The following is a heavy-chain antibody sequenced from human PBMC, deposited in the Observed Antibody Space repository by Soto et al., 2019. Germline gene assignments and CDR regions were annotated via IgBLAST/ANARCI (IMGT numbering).Heavy chain of an antibody. CDR1: GYTFSTYG. D-gene: IGHD2-2*01. CDR2: ISPHYENT. V-gene: IGHV1-18*04. J-gene: IGHJ4*02. Sequence: ASVKVSCKTSGYTFSTYGITWVRQAPGQGLEWMGWISPHYENTNLAQEFQGRVTMTTDTSTSTAYMELRSLRSDDTATYFCARRFSRDAYNFHYWGQGTPVPVYS. CDR3: ARRFSRDAYNFHY.